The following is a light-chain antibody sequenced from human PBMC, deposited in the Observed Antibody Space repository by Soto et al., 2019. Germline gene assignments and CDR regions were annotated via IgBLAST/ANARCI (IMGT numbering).Light chain of an antibody. Sequence: DIQMTQSPSTLSGSVGDRVTITCRASQTISSWLAWYQQKPGKAPKLLIYKASTLKSGVPSRFSGSGSGTEFTLTICSLQPDDFSTYYFQLYNSYSEAFGQGTNVEL. CDR3: QLYNSYSEA. V-gene: IGKV1-5*03. J-gene: IGKJ1*01. CDR2: KAS. CDR1: QTISSW.